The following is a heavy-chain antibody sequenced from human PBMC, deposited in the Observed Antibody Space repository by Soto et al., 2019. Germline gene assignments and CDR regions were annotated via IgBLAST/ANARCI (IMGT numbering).Heavy chain of an antibody. V-gene: IGHV3-11*04. CDR3: AREGRRMVYVIRGVDFDH. CDR1: GFIFSDYY. CDR2: ISSSGSTI. Sequence: GGSLRLSCAASGFIFSDYYMSWIRQAPGKGLEWVSYISSSGSTIYYADSVKGRFTISRDNAKNSMYLLMNSLTAEDTAVYYCAREGRRMVYVIRGVDFDHWGRGTLVTVSS. D-gene: IGHD2-8*01. J-gene: IGHJ4*02.